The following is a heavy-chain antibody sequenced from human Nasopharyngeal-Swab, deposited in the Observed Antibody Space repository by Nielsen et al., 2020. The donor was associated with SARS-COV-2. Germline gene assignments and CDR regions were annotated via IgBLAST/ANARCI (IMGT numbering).Heavy chain of an antibody. V-gene: IGHV2-70*01. CDR2: IDWDDDK. J-gene: IGHJ6*02. CDR3: ARIIRYQLPPTYYYGMDV. CDR1: GFSLRTSGMC. Sequence: SGPTLLKPTQTLTLTCTFSGFSLRTSGMCVSWIRQPPGKALEWLALIDWDDDKYYSTSLKTRLTISKDTSKNQVVLTMTNMDPVDTATYYCARIIRYQLPPTYYYGMDVWGQGTTVTVSS. D-gene: IGHD5-24*01.